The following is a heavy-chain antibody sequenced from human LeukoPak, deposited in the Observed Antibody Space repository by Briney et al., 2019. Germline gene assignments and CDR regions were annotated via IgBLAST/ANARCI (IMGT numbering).Heavy chain of an antibody. D-gene: IGHD6-6*01. Sequence: GESLRLSCTASGFSFSGHWMHWARQLPGKGLVWVSRISPTGSTTSYADSVKGRFTVSRDNAKNALYLQVNNLRAEDTAVYYCARGPNSNWSGLDFWGQGTLLTVSS. J-gene: IGHJ4*02. CDR2: ISPTGSTT. CDR3: ARGPNSNWSGLDF. V-gene: IGHV3-74*01. CDR1: GFSFSGHW.